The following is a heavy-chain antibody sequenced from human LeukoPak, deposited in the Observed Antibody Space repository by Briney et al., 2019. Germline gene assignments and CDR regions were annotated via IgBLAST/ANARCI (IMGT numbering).Heavy chain of an antibody. Sequence: SVTVSCKASVGTFIIYAISWVRQAPGQGLEWMGGIIPIFGTANYAQKFQGRVTITTDESTSTAYMELSSLRSEDTAVYYCARGPELERFDYWGQGTLVTVSS. CDR2: IIPIFGTA. D-gene: IGHD1-1*01. CDR3: ARGPELERFDY. V-gene: IGHV1-69*05. J-gene: IGHJ4*02. CDR1: VGTFIIYA.